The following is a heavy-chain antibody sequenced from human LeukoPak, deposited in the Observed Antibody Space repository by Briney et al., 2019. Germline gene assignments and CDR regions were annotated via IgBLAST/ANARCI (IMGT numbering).Heavy chain of an antibody. D-gene: IGHD1-7*01. CDR3: ARARNYAPWFDP. CDR2: IYYSGST. CDR1: GGSISSGGYY. Sequence: SQTLSLTCTVSGGSISSGGYYWSWIRQHPGKGLEWIGYIYYSGSTYYNPSLKSRVTISVDTSKNQFPLELSSVTAADTAVYYCARARNYAPWFDPWGQGTLVTVSS. V-gene: IGHV4-31*03. J-gene: IGHJ5*02.